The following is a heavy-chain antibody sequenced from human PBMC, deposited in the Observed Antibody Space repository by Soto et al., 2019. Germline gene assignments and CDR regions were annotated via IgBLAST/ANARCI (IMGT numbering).Heavy chain of an antibody. Sequence: QVQLQESGPGLVKPSETVSLICTVSGDSISGYYWSWIRQPAGKGLEWIGRIYSSGNANYNPSLKSRVSMSVDMSKNQFSLKVTSVTAADTAMYYCARGDVSDLLGQGTKVTVSS. J-gene: IGHJ3*01. CDR3: ARGDVSDL. CDR2: IYSSGNA. CDR1: GDSISGYY. V-gene: IGHV4-4*07.